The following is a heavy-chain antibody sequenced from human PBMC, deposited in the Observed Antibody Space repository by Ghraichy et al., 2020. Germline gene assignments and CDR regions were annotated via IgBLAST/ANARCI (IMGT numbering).Heavy chain of an antibody. Sequence: GALRLSCAASGFSVSNYGMHWVRQAPGKGLEWVAAIWKDGGKKTYGDSVKGRFTISKDNSKNTLDLQMNSLRAEDTAVYYCATDKSLGQDIWGQGTLVTVSS. J-gene: IGHJ4*02. V-gene: IGHV3-33*01. CDR1: GFSVSNYG. CDR2: IWKDGGKK. CDR3: ATDKSLGQDI.